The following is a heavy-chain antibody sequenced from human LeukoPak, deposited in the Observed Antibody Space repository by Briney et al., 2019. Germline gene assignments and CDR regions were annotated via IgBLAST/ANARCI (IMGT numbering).Heavy chain of an antibody. Sequence: GGSLRLSCAASGFTLGTYGVSWVRQSPGKGLEWVSGISTSGAITYYADSVKGRFTISRDNSKNTVQLQMSSLRADDTALYYCAKDLHGAFDYWGQGILVTVSS. CDR2: ISTSGAIT. D-gene: IGHD3-10*01. J-gene: IGHJ4*02. CDR3: AKDLHGAFDY. CDR1: GFTLGTYG. V-gene: IGHV3-23*01.